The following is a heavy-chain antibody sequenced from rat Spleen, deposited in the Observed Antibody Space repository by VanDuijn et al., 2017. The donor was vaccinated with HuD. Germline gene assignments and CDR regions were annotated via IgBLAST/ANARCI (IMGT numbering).Heavy chain of an antibody. Sequence: QVQLKESGPGLVQPSQTLSLTCTVSGFSLTGNNVHWVRQPPGKGLEWMGRMRYDGDTYYNSALKSRLSISRDTSKNQVFLKMNSLRTEDTAMYYCASPGLSFAYWGQGTLVTVSA. J-gene: IGHJ3*01. CDR3: ASPGLSFAY. V-gene: IGHV2S30*01. CDR1: GFSLTGNN. CDR2: MRYDGDT. D-gene: IGHD4-1*01.